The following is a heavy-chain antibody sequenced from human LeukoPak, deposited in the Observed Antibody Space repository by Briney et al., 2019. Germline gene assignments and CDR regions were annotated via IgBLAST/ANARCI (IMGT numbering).Heavy chain of an antibody. D-gene: IGHD6-13*01. CDR2: ISGSGGST. Sequence: PGGSLRLSCAASGFTFSSYAMSWVRQAPGKGLEWVSAISGSGGSTYYADSVKGRFTISRDNSKNTLYLQMNSLRAEDTAVYYCARHLYIIAAADSYYYYGMDVWGQGTTVTVSS. CDR1: GFTFSSYA. V-gene: IGHV3-23*01. J-gene: IGHJ6*02. CDR3: ARHLYIIAAADSYYYYGMDV.